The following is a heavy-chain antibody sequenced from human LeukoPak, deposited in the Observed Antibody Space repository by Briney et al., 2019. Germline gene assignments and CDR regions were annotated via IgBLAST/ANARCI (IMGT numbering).Heavy chain of an antibody. J-gene: IGHJ3*02. D-gene: IGHD3-22*01. CDR3: ARQYYDSSGSRAFDI. V-gene: IGHV5-51*01. Sequence: GESLKISCKGSGCSFTNYWIGWVRQMPGKGLEWMGIIYPGDSDTRYSPSFQGQVTISADKSISTAYLQWSSLKASDTAMYYCARQYYDSSGSRAFDIWGQGTMVTVS. CDR2: IYPGDSDT. CDR1: GCSFTNYW.